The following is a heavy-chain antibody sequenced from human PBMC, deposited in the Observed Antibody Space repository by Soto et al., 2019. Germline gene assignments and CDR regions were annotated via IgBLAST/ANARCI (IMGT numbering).Heavy chain of an antibody. CDR3: AKAADSAYDFEALDY. Sequence: GGSLRLSCAVSGFTFSIYGMNWVRQAPGKGLEWVSALSGSGGSTYYADSVKGRFTISRDTSKNTLYLQMNSLRAEDTALYYCAKAADSAYDFEALDYWGQGTLVTVSS. CDR2: LSGSGGST. D-gene: IGHD5-12*01. V-gene: IGHV3-23*01. CDR1: GFTFSIYG. J-gene: IGHJ4*02.